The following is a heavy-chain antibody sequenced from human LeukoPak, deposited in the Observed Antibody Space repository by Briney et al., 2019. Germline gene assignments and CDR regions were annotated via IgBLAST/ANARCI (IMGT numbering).Heavy chain of an antibody. Sequence: AGGSLRLSCAASGFTFSNYAMSWVRQAPGKGLEWVSAISGSDDYTHYADSVKGRFTISRDNSKNTLYLQMNSLRAEDTAVYYCARGEIGYCSSTSCYTKVYYYYGMDVWGQGTTVTVSS. D-gene: IGHD2-2*02. CDR3: ARGEIGYCSSTSCYTKVYYYYGMDV. J-gene: IGHJ6*02. CDR2: ISGSDDYT. CDR1: GFTFSNYA. V-gene: IGHV3-23*01.